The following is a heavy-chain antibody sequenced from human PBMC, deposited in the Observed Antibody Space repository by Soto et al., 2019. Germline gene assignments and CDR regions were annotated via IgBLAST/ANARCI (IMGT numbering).Heavy chain of an antibody. CDR1: GGSISSSNW. CDR3: ARDQAGIAVAGHFDY. V-gene: IGHV4-4*02. CDR2: IYHSGST. D-gene: IGHD6-19*01. J-gene: IGHJ4*02. Sequence: QVQLQESGPGLVKPSGTLSLTCAVSGGSISSSNWWSWVRQPPGKGLEWIGEIYHSGSTNYNPSLQSRVTISVDKSKNQVSLKLRSVTAAATAVYYCARDQAGIAVAGHFDYWGQGTLVTVSS.